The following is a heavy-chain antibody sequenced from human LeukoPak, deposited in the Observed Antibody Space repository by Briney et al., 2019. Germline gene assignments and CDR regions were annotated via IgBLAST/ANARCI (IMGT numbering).Heavy chain of an antibody. CDR2: ISWNSGSI. D-gene: IGHD6-6*01. CDR1: GFTFDDYA. CDR3: AKGYSSSHRAAFDI. Sequence: GGSLRLSCAASGFTFDDYAMHWVRQAPGKGLEWVSGISWNSGSIGYADSVKGRFTISRDNAKNSLYLQMNSLRAEDMALYYCAKGYSSSHRAAFDIWGQGTMVTVSP. J-gene: IGHJ3*02. V-gene: IGHV3-9*03.